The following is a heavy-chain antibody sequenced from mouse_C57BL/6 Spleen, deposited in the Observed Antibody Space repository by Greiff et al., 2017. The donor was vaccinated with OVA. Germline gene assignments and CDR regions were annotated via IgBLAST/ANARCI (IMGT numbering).Heavy chain of an antibody. CDR1: GFTFSSYA. CDR2: ISDGGSYT. Sequence: EVNLVESGGGLVKPGGSLKLSCAASGFTFSSYAMSWVRQTPEKRLEWVATISDGGSYTYYPDNVKGRFTISRDNAKNNLYLQMSHLKSEDTAMYYCARAGVYDGYPAWFAYWGQGTLVTVSA. V-gene: IGHV5-4*03. J-gene: IGHJ3*01. D-gene: IGHD2-3*01. CDR3: ARAGVYDGYPAWFAY.